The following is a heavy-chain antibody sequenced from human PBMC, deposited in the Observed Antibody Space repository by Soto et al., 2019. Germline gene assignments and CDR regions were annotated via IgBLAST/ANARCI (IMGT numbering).Heavy chain of an antibody. CDR3: ASLEGLATISYYFDF. V-gene: IGHV4-39*01. J-gene: IGHJ4*02. Sequence: SETLSLTCTVSGGSISSSSNHWGWIRQPPGKGLEWIGNIYYSENTYYNPSLKSRVTISVDTSKNQFSLRLTSVTAADTAVYFCASLEGLATISYYFDFWGQGALVTVSS. CDR2: IYYSENT. D-gene: IGHD5-12*01. CDR1: GGSISSSSNH.